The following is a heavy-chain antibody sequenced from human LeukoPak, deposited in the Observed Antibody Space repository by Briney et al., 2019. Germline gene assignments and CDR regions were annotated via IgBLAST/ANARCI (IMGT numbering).Heavy chain of an antibody. CDR2: MNPVSGDA. V-gene: IGHV1-8*02. Sequence: VASVKVSCKASGYTFTSYDINWVRQAPGQGLEWMGWMNPVSGDAGSAQKFQGRVTMTRNTSISTAYMELRSLRSEDTAVYYCVRGVFSAYWGQGTLVTVSS. J-gene: IGHJ4*02. CDR3: VRGVFSAY. D-gene: IGHD2/OR15-2a*01. CDR1: GYTFTSYD.